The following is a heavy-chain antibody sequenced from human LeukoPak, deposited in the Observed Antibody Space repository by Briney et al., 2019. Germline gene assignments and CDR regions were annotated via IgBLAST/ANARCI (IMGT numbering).Heavy chain of an antibody. Sequence: GGSLRLSCAASGFTFSSYWVNWARQAPGKGLEGVASINHYGNVNYYVDSVKGRFTISRDNAKHPLYLQMSNLRAEDTAVYFCARGGGLDVWGQGATVTVSS. V-gene: IGHV3-7*03. J-gene: IGHJ6*02. CDR3: ARGGGLDV. CDR1: GFTFSSYW. CDR2: INHYGNVN. D-gene: IGHD3-16*01.